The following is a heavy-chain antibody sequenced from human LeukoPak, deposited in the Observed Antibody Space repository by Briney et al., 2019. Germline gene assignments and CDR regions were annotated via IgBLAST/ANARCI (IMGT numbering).Heavy chain of an antibody. D-gene: IGHD4-17*01. V-gene: IGHV4-31*03. CDR2: IYYSGST. Sequence: PSETLSPTCTVSGGSISSGGYYWSWIRQHPGKGLEWIGYIYYSGSTYYNPSLKSRVTISVDTSKNQFSLKLSSVTAADTAVYYCARSAMTTVTTKLYYGMDVWGQGTTVTVSS. J-gene: IGHJ6*02. CDR3: ARSAMTTVTTKLYYGMDV. CDR1: GGSISSGGYY.